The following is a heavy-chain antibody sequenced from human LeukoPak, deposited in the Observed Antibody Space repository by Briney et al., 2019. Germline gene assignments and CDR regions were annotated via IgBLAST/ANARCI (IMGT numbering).Heavy chain of an antibody. V-gene: IGHV4-61*02. CDR1: GGSISSGSYY. D-gene: IGHD6-13*01. CDR3: ASVRGQQLVLDY. CDR2: IYTSGST. Sequence: SETLSLTCTVSGGSISSGSYYWSWIRQPAGKGLEWIGRIYTSGSTNYNPSLKSRVTMSVDTPKNQFSLKLSSVTAADTAVYYCASVRGQQLVLDYWGQGTLVTVSS. J-gene: IGHJ4*02.